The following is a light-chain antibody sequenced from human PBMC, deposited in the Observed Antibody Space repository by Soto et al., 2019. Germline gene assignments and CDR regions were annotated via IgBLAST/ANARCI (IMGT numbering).Light chain of an antibody. CDR2: GAS. V-gene: IGKV3-20*01. Sequence: EIVLTQSPGTLSLSPGERATLSCRASQSVSSSYLAWYQQKPGQAPRLLIYGASSRATGIPDRFSGSGSGTDFTLTISRLEPEDFAVYYCQQYGSSPYWTFGRGTKVDIK. J-gene: IGKJ1*01. CDR3: QQYGSSPYWT. CDR1: QSVSSSY.